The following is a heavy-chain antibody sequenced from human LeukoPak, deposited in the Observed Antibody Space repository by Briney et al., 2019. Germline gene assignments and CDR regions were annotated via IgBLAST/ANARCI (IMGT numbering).Heavy chain of an antibody. CDR2: INHSGST. CDR3: ARRMRQQLVRFGAFDI. Sequence: PSETLSLTCAVYGGSFSGYYWSWIRQPPGKGLEWIGEINHSGSTNYNPSLKSRVTISVDTSKNQFSLKLSSVTAADTAVYYCARRMRQQLVRFGAFDIWGQGTMVTVSS. V-gene: IGHV4-34*01. CDR1: GGSFSGYY. D-gene: IGHD6-13*01. J-gene: IGHJ3*02.